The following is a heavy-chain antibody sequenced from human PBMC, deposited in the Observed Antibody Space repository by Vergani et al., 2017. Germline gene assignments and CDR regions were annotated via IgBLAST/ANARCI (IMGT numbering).Heavy chain of an antibody. V-gene: IGHV1-2*02. CDR2: INPNSGGT. CDR3: ARGIAARNLYYDYYMDV. Sequence: QVQLVQSGAEVKKPGASVKVSCKASGYTFTGYYMHWVRQAPGQGLEWMGWINPNSGGTNYAQKFQGRVTMTRDTSISTAYMELSRLRSDDTAVYYCARGIAARNLYYDYYMDVWGKGTTVTVYS. D-gene: IGHD6-6*01. CDR1: GYTFTGYY. J-gene: IGHJ6*03.